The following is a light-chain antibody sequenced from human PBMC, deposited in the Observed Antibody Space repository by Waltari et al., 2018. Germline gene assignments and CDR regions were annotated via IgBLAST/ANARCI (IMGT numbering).Light chain of an antibody. CDR1: QSLSSN. V-gene: IGKV3-15*01. Sequence: EIVMTQSPATLSVSPGERATLSCRASQSLSSNLAWYQQKPGQAPRLLIYGASTRATGIPARFSGSGSGTEFTLTISSLESVDFAVYYCQQYNTWPPLTFGGGTKVEIK. CDR3: QQYNTWPPLT. J-gene: IGKJ4*01. CDR2: GAS.